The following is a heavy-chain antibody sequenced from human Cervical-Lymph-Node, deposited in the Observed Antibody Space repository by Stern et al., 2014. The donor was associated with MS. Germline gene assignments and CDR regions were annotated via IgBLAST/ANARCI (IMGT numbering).Heavy chain of an antibody. J-gene: IGHJ4*02. D-gene: IGHD2-21*01. V-gene: IGHV1-69*01. CDR3: ARGDAEAPIYYFDY. CDR2: ITPIYDAT. CDR1: GGTFSNYA. Sequence: VQLVESGAEVKKPGSSVKVSCKTSGGTFSNYAISWVRQAPGQGLEWIGGITPIYDATNYAQKFQGRNTITADESTRTAYMELSSLRSDDTAMYYCARGDAEAPIYYFDYWGQGTLVTVSS.